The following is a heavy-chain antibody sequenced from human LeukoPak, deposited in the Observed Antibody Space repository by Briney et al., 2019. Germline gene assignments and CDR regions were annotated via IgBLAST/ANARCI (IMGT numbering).Heavy chain of an antibody. Sequence: SETLSLTCTVSGGSISSSSYYWGWIRQPPGKGLEWIGSIYYSGSTYYNPSLKSRVTISVDTSKNQFSLKLNSVTAADTAVYYCARGNGSGWPLDYWGQGTLVTVSS. V-gene: IGHV4-39*01. J-gene: IGHJ4*02. CDR2: IYYSGST. D-gene: IGHD6-25*01. CDR3: ARGNGSGWPLDY. CDR1: GGSISSSSYY.